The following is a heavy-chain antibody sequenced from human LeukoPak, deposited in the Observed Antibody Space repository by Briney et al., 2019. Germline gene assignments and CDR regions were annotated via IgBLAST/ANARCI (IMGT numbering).Heavy chain of an antibody. D-gene: IGHD3-9*01. CDR3: AASDWYAAFDI. CDR1: GFAFSNNW. CDR2: INSDGSST. V-gene: IGHV3-74*01. J-gene: IGHJ3*02. Sequence: GGSLRLSCAASGFAFSNNWMHWVRQAPGKGLLWVSRINSDGSSTSYAASVKARFTISRVNAKNTLYLQMNSLRAEDTALYYCAASDWYAAFDIWGQGTMVTVSS.